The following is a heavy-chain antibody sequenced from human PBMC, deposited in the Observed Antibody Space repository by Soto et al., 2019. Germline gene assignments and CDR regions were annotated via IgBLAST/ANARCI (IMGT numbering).Heavy chain of an antibody. V-gene: IGHV1-69*01. CDR1: GGTFSSYA. CDR2: IIPIFGTA. D-gene: IGHD3-10*01. Sequence: QVQLVQSGAEVKKPGSSVKVSCKASGGTFSSYAISWVRQAPGQGLEWMGGIIPIFGTANYAQKFQGRVTITADESTSTAYMELSSLRSEDTAVYYCARDWRYGSDYYYCYGMDVWGQGTTVTVSS. J-gene: IGHJ6*02. CDR3: ARDWRYGSDYYYCYGMDV.